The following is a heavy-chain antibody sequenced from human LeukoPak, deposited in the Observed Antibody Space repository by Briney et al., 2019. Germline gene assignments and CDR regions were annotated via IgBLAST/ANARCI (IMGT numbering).Heavy chain of an antibody. CDR1: GYTFTGYY. CDR2: INPNSGGT. J-gene: IGHJ6*02. V-gene: IGHV1-2*02. D-gene: IGHD2-2*02. CDR3: ARDIVVVPAAIPNYYYYGMDV. Sequence: ASVTVSCKASGYTFTGYYMHWVRQAPGQGLEWMGWINPNSGGTNYAQKFQGRVTMTRDTSISTAYMELSRLRSDDTAVYYCARDIVVVPAAIPNYYYYGMDVWGQGTTVTVSS.